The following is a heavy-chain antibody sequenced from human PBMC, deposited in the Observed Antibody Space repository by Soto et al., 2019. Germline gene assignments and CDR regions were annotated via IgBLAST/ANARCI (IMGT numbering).Heavy chain of an antibody. CDR2: INAYNGNT. CDR3: ARDLARDDSSGYRTDY. D-gene: IGHD3-22*01. V-gene: IGHV1-3*01. CDR1: GYTFTSYA. Sequence: ASVKVSCKASGYTFTSYAMHWVRQAPRQRLEWMGWINAYNGNTKYSQKLQGRVTMTTDTSTSTAYMELRSLRSDDTAVYYCARDLARDDSSGYRTDYWGQGTLVTVSS. J-gene: IGHJ4*02.